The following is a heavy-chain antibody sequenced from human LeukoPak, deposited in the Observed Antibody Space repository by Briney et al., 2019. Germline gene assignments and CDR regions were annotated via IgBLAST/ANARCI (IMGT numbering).Heavy chain of an antibody. CDR3: ARGRAAAVYYYFYYMDV. Sequence: SETLSLTCAVSGGSISSSNWWSWVRQPPGKGLEGIGKIYYSGSTYYNPSLKSRVTISVDTSKNQFSLKLSSVTAADTAVYYCARGRAAAVYYYFYYMDVWGKGTTVTVSS. CDR2: IYYSGST. J-gene: IGHJ6*03. CDR1: GGSISSSNW. V-gene: IGHV4-4*02. D-gene: IGHD6-13*01.